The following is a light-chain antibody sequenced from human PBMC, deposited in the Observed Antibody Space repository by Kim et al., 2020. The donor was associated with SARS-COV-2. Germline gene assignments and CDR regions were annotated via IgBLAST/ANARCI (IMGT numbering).Light chain of an antibody. J-gene: IGKJ1*01. V-gene: IGKV1-39*01. CDR2: AAS. Sequence: ASVGDRVTIACRASQTISTYLNWYQQKPGKAPKLLIFAASSLQSGVPSRFSGSGSGTDFTLTISSLQPEDFATYYCQQSYSTPRTFGQGTKVDIK. CDR1: QTISTY. CDR3: QQSYSTPRT.